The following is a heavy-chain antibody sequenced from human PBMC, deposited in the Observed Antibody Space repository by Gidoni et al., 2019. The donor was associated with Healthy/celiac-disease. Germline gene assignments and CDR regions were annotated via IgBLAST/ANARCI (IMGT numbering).Heavy chain of an antibody. CDR2: IRGSGGST. J-gene: IGHJ3*02. CDR1: GFTFSSYA. D-gene: IGHD3-22*01. CDR3: AKQERDSSGYYYGRGAFDI. V-gene: IGHV3-23*01. Sequence: EVQLLESGGGLVQPGGSLRLSCAASGFTFSSYALRWVRQAPGKGLEWVSAIRGSGGSTYYADSVKGRFNISRDNSKNTLYLQMNSLRAEETAVYYCAKQERDSSGYYYGRGAFDIWGQGTMVTVSS.